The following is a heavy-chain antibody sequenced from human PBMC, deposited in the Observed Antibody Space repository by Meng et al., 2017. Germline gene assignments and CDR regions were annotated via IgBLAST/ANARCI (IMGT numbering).Heavy chain of an antibody. V-gene: IGHV1-18*01. Sequence: VTKTGADLMGSCKASGYTLTSIGISWVRQAPGQGSEWMGWISAYNGNTNHAQKLQGRVTMTTDTSTSTAHMELRSLRSDDTAVDYCARVGYCSSTSCHQIDYWGQGTLVTVSS. CDR3: ARVGYCSSTSCHQIDY. D-gene: IGHD2-2*01. CDR1: GYTLTSIG. J-gene: IGHJ4*02. CDR2: ISAYNGNT.